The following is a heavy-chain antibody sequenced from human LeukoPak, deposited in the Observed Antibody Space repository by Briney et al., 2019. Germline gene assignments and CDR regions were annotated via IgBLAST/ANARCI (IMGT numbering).Heavy chain of an antibody. CDR2: INTDGSST. Sequence: GGSLRLSCAASGFTFSSYWMHWVRQAPGKGLVWVSRINTDGSSTSYADSVKGRFTISRDNAKNTLYLQMNSLRAEDTAVYYCARSHEVDIVATPGLFDYWGQGTLVTVSS. J-gene: IGHJ4*02. CDR1: GFTFSSYW. CDR3: ARSHEVDIVATPGLFDY. D-gene: IGHD5-12*01. V-gene: IGHV3-74*01.